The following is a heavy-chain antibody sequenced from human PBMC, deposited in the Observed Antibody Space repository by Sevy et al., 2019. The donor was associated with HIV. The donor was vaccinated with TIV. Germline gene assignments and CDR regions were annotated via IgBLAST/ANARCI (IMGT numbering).Heavy chain of an antibody. Sequence: GGSLRLSCAASGFTLNTYALTWVRRAPGKGLEWVSFMSIGRSDPYYADSVKGRFTISRDNSKNSVYLQMNSLRAEDTAVYYCAKRGAVAGYYFEFWGRGTLVTVSS. CDR3: AKRGAVAGYYFEF. D-gene: IGHD6-19*01. CDR1: GFTLNTYA. CDR2: MSIGRSDP. V-gene: IGHV3-23*03. J-gene: IGHJ4*02.